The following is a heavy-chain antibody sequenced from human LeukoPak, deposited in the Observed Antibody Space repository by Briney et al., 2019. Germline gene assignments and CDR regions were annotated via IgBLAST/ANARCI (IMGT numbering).Heavy chain of an antibody. CDR3: ASIHDYGDYVKGFPAFDI. D-gene: IGHD4-17*01. CDR2: IYPGDSDT. Sequence: GESLKISCKGSGYSFTSYWIGWVRQMPGKGLEWMGIIYPGDSDTRYSPSFQGQVTISADKSISTAYLQWSSLKASDTAMYYCASIHDYGDYVKGFPAFDIWGQGTMVTVSS. V-gene: IGHV5-51*01. J-gene: IGHJ3*02. CDR1: GYSFTSYW.